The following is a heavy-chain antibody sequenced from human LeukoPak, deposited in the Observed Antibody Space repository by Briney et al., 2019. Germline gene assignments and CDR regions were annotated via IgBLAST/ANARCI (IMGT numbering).Heavy chain of an antibody. D-gene: IGHD1-26*01. CDR2: IKGDGSEK. J-gene: IGHJ4*02. V-gene: IGHV3-7*01. CDR3: AKDTPFGGN. Sequence: EGSLRLSCAASGFTFSTYWMSWVCQAPGKGLEWVANIKGDGSEKNYVGSVKGRFTISRDNAKNSLYLQMNSLRAEDTAVYYCAKDTPFGGNWGQGTLVTVSS. CDR1: GFTFSTYW.